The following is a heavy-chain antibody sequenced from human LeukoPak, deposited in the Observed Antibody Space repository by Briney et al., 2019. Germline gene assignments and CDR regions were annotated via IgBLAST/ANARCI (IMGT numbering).Heavy chain of an antibody. D-gene: IGHD6-13*01. CDR3: ARVIAAAGTSYYYYYMDV. Sequence: ASVKVSCKASGYTFTSYAMHWVRQAPGQRLEWMGWINGGNGNTKYSQKFQGRVTLTRDTSASTAYMELSSLRSEDTAVYYCARVIAAAGTSYYYYYMDVWGKGTTVTVSS. V-gene: IGHV1-3*01. CDR1: GYTFTSYA. J-gene: IGHJ6*03. CDR2: INGGNGNT.